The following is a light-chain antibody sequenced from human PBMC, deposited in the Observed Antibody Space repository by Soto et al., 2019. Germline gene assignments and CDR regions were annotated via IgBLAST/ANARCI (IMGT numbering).Light chain of an antibody. J-gene: IGKJ2*01. CDR3: QQAASLPYT. V-gene: IGKV1-12*01. CDR2: AAS. Sequence: DIQMTQSPSTLSASVGDRVTITCRASQGISTSLGWYQQKPGKAPSLLISAASTLQSGVPSRFSGSGSGTDFTLTISSLQPADFATYYCQQAASLPYTFGQGTKVEIK. CDR1: QGISTS.